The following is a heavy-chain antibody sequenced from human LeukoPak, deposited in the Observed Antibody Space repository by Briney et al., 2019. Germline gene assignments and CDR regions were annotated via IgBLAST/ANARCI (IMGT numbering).Heavy chain of an antibody. CDR2: INPNSGGT. CDR3: ARDLGPYSNYVVVDY. Sequence: ASVKVSCKASGYTFTGYYMHWVRQAPGQGLEWVGWINPNSGGTNYAQKFQGRVTMTRDTSISTAYMELSRLRSDDTAVYYCARDLGPYSNYVVVDYWGQGTLVTVSS. D-gene: IGHD4-11*01. CDR1: GYTFTGYY. V-gene: IGHV1-2*02. J-gene: IGHJ4*02.